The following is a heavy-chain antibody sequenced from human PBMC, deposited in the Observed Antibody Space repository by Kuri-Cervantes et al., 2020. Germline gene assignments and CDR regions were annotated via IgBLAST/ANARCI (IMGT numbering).Heavy chain of an antibody. D-gene: IGHD2-21*02. CDR1: GYSISSGYY. V-gene: IGHV4-38-2*02. Sequence: SETLSLTCVVYGYSISSGYYWGWIRQPPGKGLEWIGSIYYSGSTYYNPSLKSRVTISVDTSKNQFSLKLSSVTAADTAVYYCARERGDHAYYYYYYYMDVWGKGTTVTVSS. CDR3: ARERGDHAYYYYYYYMDV. J-gene: IGHJ6*03. CDR2: IYYSGST.